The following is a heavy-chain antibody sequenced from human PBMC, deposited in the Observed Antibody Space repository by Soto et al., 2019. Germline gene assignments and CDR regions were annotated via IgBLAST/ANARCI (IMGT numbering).Heavy chain of an antibody. J-gene: IGHJ4*02. D-gene: IGHD1-26*01. CDR2: ISYDGSNN. CDR3: ARVGQWAVLMLYFDY. CDR1: GFTFSSYG. Sequence: QVQLVESGGGVVQPGRSLRLSCATSGFTFSSYGRHWVRQAPGKGLEWVAVISYDGSNNYYGDSVKGRCTISRDDSKKTQYVQMNSLRPEDTAVYHFARVGQWAVLMLYFDYWGQGTMVTVSS. V-gene: IGHV3-30*03.